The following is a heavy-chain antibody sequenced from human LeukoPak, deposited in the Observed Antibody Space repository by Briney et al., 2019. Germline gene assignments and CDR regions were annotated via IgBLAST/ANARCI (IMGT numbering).Heavy chain of an antibody. D-gene: IGHD6-13*01. Sequence: ASETLSLTCTVSGGSISSYYWSWIRQPPGKGLEWIGYIYYSGSTNYNPSLKSRVTISVDTSKNQFSLKLSSVTAADAAVYYCARAFHSSSWYFGIDYWGQGTLVTVSS. CDR3: ARAFHSSSWYFGIDY. CDR1: GGSISSYY. J-gene: IGHJ4*02. CDR2: IYYSGST. V-gene: IGHV4-59*12.